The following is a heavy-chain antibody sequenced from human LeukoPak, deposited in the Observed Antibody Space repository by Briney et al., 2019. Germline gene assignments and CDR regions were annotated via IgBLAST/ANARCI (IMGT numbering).Heavy chain of an antibody. CDR2: IYYSGST. D-gene: IGHD4-17*01. CDR1: GGSISSSSYY. J-gene: IGHJ5*02. CDR3: ARAPTTVTWFDP. Sequence: SETLSLTCTVSGGSISSSSYYWGWIRQPPGKGLEWIGSIYYSGSTYYNPSLKSRVTISVDRSKNQFSLKLSSVTAADTAVYYCARAPTTVTWFDPWGQGTLVTVSS. V-gene: IGHV4-39*07.